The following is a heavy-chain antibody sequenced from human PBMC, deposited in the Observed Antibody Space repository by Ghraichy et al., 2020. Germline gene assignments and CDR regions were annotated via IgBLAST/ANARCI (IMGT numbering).Heavy chain of an antibody. V-gene: IGHV4-59*01. Sequence: SETPSLTCTVSGGSISNYYWSWIRQPPGKGLEWIGYISYSGSTDYNPSLKSRVTISVDTSKNHFSLRLSSVTAADTAVYYCAREGNYYDSSGYSNAFFDSWGQGTLVTVSS. CDR2: ISYSGST. CDR1: GGSISNYY. D-gene: IGHD3-22*01. J-gene: IGHJ4*02. CDR3: AREGNYYDSSGYSNAFFDS.